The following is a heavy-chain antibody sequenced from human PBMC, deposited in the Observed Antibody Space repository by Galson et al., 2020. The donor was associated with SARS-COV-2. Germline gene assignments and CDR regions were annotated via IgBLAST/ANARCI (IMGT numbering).Heavy chain of an antibody. CDR1: GFTFSSYG. V-gene: IGHV3-33*06. Sequence: GESLKISCAASGFTFSSYGMHWVRQAPGKGLEWVAVIWYDGSNKYYADSVKGRFTISRDNSKNTLYLQMNSLRAVDTAGYYGANEGWFGDAGGSLDYCGQGTLGIVSS. D-gene: IGHD3-10*01. CDR3: ANEGWFGDAGGSLDY. J-gene: IGHJ4*02. CDR2: IWYDGSNK.